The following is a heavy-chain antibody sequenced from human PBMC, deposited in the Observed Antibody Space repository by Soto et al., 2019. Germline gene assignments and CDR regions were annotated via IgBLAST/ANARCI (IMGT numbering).Heavy chain of an antibody. J-gene: IGHJ4*02. V-gene: IGHV4-30-2*01. CDR2: IYHSGST. CDR1: VGSISSGGYS. D-gene: IGHD2-15*01. Sequence: SETLSLTCAFSVGSISSGGYSWSWIRQPPGKGLEWIGYIYHSGSTYYNPSLKSRVTISVDRSKNQFSLKLSSVTAADTAVYYCARGGCSGGSCYHGPFFDYLGEGTLVTGSS. CDR3: ARGGCSGGSCYHGPFFDY.